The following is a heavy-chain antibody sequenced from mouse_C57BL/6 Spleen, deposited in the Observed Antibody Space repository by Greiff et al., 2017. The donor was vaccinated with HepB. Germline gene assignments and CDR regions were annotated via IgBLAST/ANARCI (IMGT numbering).Heavy chain of an antibody. V-gene: IGHV1-80*01. CDR3: ARNYGYEGYAMDY. CDR1: GYAFSSYW. J-gene: IGHJ4*01. Sequence: VQLQQSGAELVKPGASVKISCKASGYAFSSYWMNWVKQRPGKGLEWIGQIYPGDGDTNYNGKFKGKATLTADKSSSTSYMQLSSLTSEDSAVYFCARNYGYEGYAMDYWGQGTSVTVSS. CDR2: IYPGDGDT. D-gene: IGHD2-2*01.